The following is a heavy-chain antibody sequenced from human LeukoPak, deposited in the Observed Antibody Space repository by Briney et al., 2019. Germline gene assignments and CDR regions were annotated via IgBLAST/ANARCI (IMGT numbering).Heavy chain of an antibody. D-gene: IGHD6-6*01. V-gene: IGHV3-23*01. CDR2: ISGGGGST. Sequence: PGGSLRLSCAASGFTFSSYAMSWVRQAPGKGLEWVSAISGGGGSTYCADSVKGRFTISRDNSKNTLYLQMNSLRAEDTAVYYCARDRTYSSSSVDYWGQGTLVTVSS. CDR3: ARDRTYSSSSVDY. J-gene: IGHJ4*02. CDR1: GFTFSSYA.